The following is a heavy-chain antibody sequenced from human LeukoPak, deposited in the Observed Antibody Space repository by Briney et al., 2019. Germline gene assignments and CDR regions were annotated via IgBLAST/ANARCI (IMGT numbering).Heavy chain of an antibody. CDR2: IFDSGYT. CDR3: ARPRESQRSSSPFDY. Sequence: SETLSLTCTVSGGSISSSTYYWGWIRQPPGKGLEWIGSIFDSGYTYYNASLKGRVTMSIDTSKNQFSLKLTSVTAADTAVYYCARPRESQRSSSPFDYWGQGMLVTVSS. V-gene: IGHV4-39*01. J-gene: IGHJ4*02. CDR1: GGSISSSTYY. D-gene: IGHD6-6*01.